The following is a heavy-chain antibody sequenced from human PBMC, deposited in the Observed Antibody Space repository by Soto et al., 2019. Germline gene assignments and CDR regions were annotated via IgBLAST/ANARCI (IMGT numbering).Heavy chain of an antibody. CDR1: GFTFGTFA. J-gene: IGHJ4*02. CDR3: ARAPTSRLDY. Sequence: PGGSLRLSCAASGFTFGTFAMHWVRQAPGKGLEWVAVISYDGSNKYYAESVKGRFTISRDNSNNMWFLQMNSLRPEDTAVYFCARAPTSRLDYWGQGALVTVSS. CDR2: ISYDGSNK. V-gene: IGHV3-30-3*01.